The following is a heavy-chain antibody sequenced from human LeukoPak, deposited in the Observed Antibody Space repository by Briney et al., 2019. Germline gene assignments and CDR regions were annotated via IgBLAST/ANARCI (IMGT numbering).Heavy chain of an antibody. CDR3: ARAGPSSSWHQFDY. V-gene: IGHV3-66*01. Sequence: GGSLRLSCAASGFAVSRNYMSWVRQAPGKGLEWVSVIYSGDSTYYADSVKGRFTISRDNSKNTLYLQMNSLRAEDTAVYYCARAGPSSSWHQFDYWGQGTLVTVSS. CDR2: IYSGDST. D-gene: IGHD6-13*01. CDR1: GFAVSRNY. J-gene: IGHJ4*02.